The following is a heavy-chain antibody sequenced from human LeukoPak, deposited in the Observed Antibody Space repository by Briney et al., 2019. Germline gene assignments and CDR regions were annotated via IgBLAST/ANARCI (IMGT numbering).Heavy chain of an antibody. CDR1: GLPFSTFG. J-gene: IGHJ3*01. D-gene: IGHD2-21*02. CDR2: ISYDGSDK. Sequence: PGGSLRLSCAASGLPFSTFGMHWVRQAPGKGLEWVALISYDGSDKDYADSVKGRFTISRDDSKNTLYLQMNGLRAEDTAVYYCAKEGCGDGCYSLAFDFWGHGTMVTVSS. V-gene: IGHV3-30*18. CDR3: AKEGCGDGCYSLAFDF.